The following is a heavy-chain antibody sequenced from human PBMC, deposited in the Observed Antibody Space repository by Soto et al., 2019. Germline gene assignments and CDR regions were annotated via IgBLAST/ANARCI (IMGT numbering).Heavy chain of an antibody. D-gene: IGHD3-22*01. Sequence: SVKVSCKASGGTFSSYAISWVRQAPGQGLEWMGGIIPIFGTANYAQKFQGRATITADESTSTAYMELSSLRSEDTAVYYCARGSYYDSSGYQLNYFDYWGQGTLVTVSS. J-gene: IGHJ4*02. CDR2: IIPIFGTA. CDR3: ARGSYYDSSGYQLNYFDY. CDR1: GGTFSSYA. V-gene: IGHV1-69*13.